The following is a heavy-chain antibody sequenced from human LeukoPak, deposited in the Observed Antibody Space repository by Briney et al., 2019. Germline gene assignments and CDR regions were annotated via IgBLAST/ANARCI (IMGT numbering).Heavy chain of an antibody. CDR3: ASWGIAAAGTGYSSGWHASG. V-gene: IGHV4-59*01. D-gene: IGHD6-13*01. CDR2: MLYSGST. Sequence: SEALSLTCTVSDGSISSYYWSWIRQPPGKGLEWIGYMLYSGSTNYNPSLKSRLTISVDTSKNQFSLKLRSVTAADTAVYYCASWGIAAAGTGYSSGWHASGWGQGTLVTVSS. J-gene: IGHJ4*02. CDR1: DGSISSYY.